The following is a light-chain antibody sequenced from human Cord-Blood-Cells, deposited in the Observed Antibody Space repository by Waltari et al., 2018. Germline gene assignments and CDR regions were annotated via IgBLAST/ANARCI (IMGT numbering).Light chain of an antibody. CDR1: SSNIGRTT. V-gene: IGLV1-44*01. J-gene: IGLJ1*01. CDR2: RNN. Sequence: QSVLTQPPSASGTPGQRVTIPCSGSSSNIGRTTVTWYQQPPGTAPKLLIYRNNQRPSGVPDRFSGSKSGTSASLAISGLQAEDEADYYCAAWDDSLNGYVFGTGTKVTVL. CDR3: AAWDDSLNGYV.